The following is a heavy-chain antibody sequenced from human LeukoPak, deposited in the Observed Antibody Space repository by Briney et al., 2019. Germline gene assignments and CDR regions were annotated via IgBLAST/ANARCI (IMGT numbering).Heavy chain of an antibody. V-gene: IGHV4-39*07. CDR1: GGSISSSSYY. CDR3: ARDFHIVATIGFDI. J-gene: IGHJ3*02. D-gene: IGHD5-12*01. Sequence: SETLSLTCTVSGGSISSSSYYWGWIRQPPGKGLEWIGSIYYSGSTYYNPSLKSRVTISVDTSKNQFSLKLSSVTAADTAVYYCARDFHIVATIGFDIWGQGTMVTVSS. CDR2: IYYSGST.